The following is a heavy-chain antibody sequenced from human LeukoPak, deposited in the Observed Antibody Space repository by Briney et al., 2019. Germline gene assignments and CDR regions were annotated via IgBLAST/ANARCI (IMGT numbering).Heavy chain of an antibody. CDR1: GGTFSSYA. CDR2: IIPIFGAP. D-gene: IGHD3-22*01. CDR3: ARKYYDTSGYYFGFDN. Sequence: SVKVSCKASGGTFSSYAISWVRQAPGQGLEWMGGIIPIFGAPNYAQKFQGRVTVTADESTSTAYMELSSLRSEDTAVYYCARKYYDTSGYYFGFDNWGQGTLVTVSS. J-gene: IGHJ4*02. V-gene: IGHV1-69*13.